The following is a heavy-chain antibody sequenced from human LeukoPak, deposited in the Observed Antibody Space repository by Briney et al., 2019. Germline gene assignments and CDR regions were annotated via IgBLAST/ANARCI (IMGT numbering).Heavy chain of an antibody. Sequence: GGSLRLSCAASGFTFNSYPMSWVRQAPGKGLEWVSAISPSGGSIYFSDSVRGRFTISRDNSKNTLYLQMNSLRPEDTAIYYCARGFGKAAADVFGGYTMDVWGQGTTVTVSS. V-gene: IGHV3-23*01. CDR2: ISPSGGSI. J-gene: IGHJ6*02. CDR1: GFTFNSYP. D-gene: IGHD6-13*01. CDR3: ARGFGKAAADVFGGYTMDV.